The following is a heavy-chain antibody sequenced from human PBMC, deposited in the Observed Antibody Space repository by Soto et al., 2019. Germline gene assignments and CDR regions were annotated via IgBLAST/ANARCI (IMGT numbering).Heavy chain of an antibody. CDR1: VTSISSYY. CDR3: ARYNSYAIDY. J-gene: IGHJ4*02. D-gene: IGHD2-8*01. V-gene: IGHV4-59*01. Sequence: ETLSLTCTVSVTSISSYYWSWIRQPPGKGLEWIANIHYSGTTNYNPSLASRVTLSVDTSKNQFSLKMTSVTAADRAMYFCARYNSYAIDYWARGTLVTVSS. CDR2: IHYSGTT.